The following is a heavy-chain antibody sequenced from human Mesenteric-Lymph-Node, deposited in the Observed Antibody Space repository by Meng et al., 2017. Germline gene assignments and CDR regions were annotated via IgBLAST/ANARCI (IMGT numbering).Heavy chain of an antibody. CDR1: GFTFSSYG. Sequence: ASVKVSCKASGFTFSSYGFSWVRQAPGQGLEWMGWISAYNGNTDYAQNLQGRVTMTTDTSTSTAYMELRSLRSDDTAVYYCARVLGGNSPSYYYYGMDVRGQGTTVTVSS. V-gene: IGHV1-18*01. CDR3: ARVLGGNSPSYYYYGMDV. J-gene: IGHJ6*02. CDR2: ISAYNGNT. D-gene: IGHD4-23*01.